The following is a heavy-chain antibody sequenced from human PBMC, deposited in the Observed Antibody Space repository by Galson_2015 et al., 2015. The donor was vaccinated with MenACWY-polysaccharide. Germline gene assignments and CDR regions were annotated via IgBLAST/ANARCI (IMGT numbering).Heavy chain of an antibody. J-gene: IGHJ4*02. CDR3: ARIRLQSRNVDF. V-gene: IGHV3-23*01. CDR1: GFSFSAYA. CDR2: ITGSGSHA. Sequence: SLRLSCAASGFSFSAYAMGWVRHIPGKGLEWVSSITGSGSHAFYADSVRGRFTMSKDNSKNMLFLQMDTLRAEDTAVYHCARIRLQSRNVDFWGQGSLLTVSS. D-gene: IGHD1-1*01.